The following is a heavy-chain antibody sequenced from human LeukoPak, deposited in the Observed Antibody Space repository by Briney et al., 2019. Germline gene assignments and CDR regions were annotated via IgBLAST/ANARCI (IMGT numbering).Heavy chain of an antibody. Sequence: QPGGSLRLSCAASGFTFSSYWMHWVRQAPGKGLVWVSRINSDGSSTSYADSVKSRFTISRDNAKNTLYLQMNSLRAEDTAVYYCARDPSPMYSSSWDYFDYWGQGTLVTVSS. CDR3: ARDPSPMYSSSWDYFDY. J-gene: IGHJ4*02. CDR2: INSDGSST. V-gene: IGHV3-74*01. D-gene: IGHD6-13*01. CDR1: GFTFSSYW.